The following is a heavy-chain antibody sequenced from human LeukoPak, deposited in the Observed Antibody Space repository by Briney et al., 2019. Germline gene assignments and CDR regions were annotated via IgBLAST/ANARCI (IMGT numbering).Heavy chain of an antibody. D-gene: IGHD3-22*01. CDR2: IIPIFGTA. V-gene: IGHV1-69*06. CDR3: ASLTYYYDSSRTHDAFDI. CDR1: GYTFTGYY. Sequence: GASVKVSCKASGYTFTGYYMHWVRQAPGQGLEWMGGIIPIFGTANYAQKFQGRVTITADKSTSTAYMELSSLRSEDTAVYYCASLTYYYDSSRTHDAFDIWGQGTMVTVSS. J-gene: IGHJ3*02.